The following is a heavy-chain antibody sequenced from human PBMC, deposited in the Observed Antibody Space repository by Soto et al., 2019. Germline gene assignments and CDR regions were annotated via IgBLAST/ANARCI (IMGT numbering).Heavy chain of an antibody. CDR2: ISAYNGNT. J-gene: IGHJ4*02. V-gene: IGHV1-18*04. CDR1: GYTFTSYG. D-gene: IGHD2-15*01. Sequence: QVQLVQSGAEVKNPGASVKVSCKASGYTFTSYGISWVRQAPGQGLEWMGWISAYNGNTNYAQKLQGRVTMTTDTSTSTAYMELKSLRSDDKAVNYCAREGGGSYCSGGSCYPYYFDYWGQGTLVTVSS. CDR3: AREGGGSYCSGGSCYPYYFDY.